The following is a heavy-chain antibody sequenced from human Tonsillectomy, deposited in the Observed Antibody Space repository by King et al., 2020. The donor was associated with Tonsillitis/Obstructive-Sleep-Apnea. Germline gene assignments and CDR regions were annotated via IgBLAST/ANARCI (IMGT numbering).Heavy chain of an antibody. D-gene: IGHD2-2*02. V-gene: IGHV3-9*01. CDR1: GFTFDDYA. CDR3: AKVLIPSAIPRQFDAFDI. CDR2: ISWNSGSI. Sequence: VQLVESGGGLVQPGRSLRLSCAASGFTFDDYAMHWVRQAPGKGLEWVSGISWNSGSIGYADSVKGRFTISRDNAKNSLYLQMNSLRAEDTALYYCAKVLIPSAIPRQFDAFDIWGQGTMVTVSS. J-gene: IGHJ3*02.